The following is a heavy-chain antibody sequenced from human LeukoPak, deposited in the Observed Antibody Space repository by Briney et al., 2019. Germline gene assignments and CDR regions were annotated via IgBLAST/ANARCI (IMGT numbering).Heavy chain of an antibody. CDR1: GGTFSSYA. CDR3: ARDGIAAAVRGYFDY. CDR2: IIPIFGTA. D-gene: IGHD6-13*01. V-gene: IGHV1-69*06. Sequence: GASVKVSCKASGGTFSSYAISWVRQAPGQGLEWMGGIIPIFGTANYAQKFQGRVTITADKSTSTAYMELSSLRSEDTAVYYCARDGIAAAVRGYFDYWGQGTLVTVSS. J-gene: IGHJ4*02.